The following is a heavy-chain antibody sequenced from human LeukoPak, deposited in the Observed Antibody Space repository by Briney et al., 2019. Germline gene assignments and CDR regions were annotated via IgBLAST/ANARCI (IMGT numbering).Heavy chain of an antibody. CDR3: ARSVHYYYYYMDV. J-gene: IGHJ6*03. CDR1: GFTFSSYA. V-gene: IGHV3-64*01. CDR2: ISSNGGST. Sequence: PGGSLRLSCAASGFTFSSYAMHWVRQAPGKGLEYVSAISSNGGSTHYANSVKGRFTISRDNSKNTLYLQMGSLRAEDMAVYYCARSVHYYYYYMDVWGKGTTVTVSS.